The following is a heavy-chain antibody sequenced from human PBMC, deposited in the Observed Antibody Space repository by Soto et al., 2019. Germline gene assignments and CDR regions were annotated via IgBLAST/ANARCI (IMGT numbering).Heavy chain of an antibody. CDR3: ARHRGEWLSIHFDY. J-gene: IGHJ4*02. Sequence: SETLSLTCTVSGGSISSYYWSWIRQPPGKGLEWIGCIYYSGSTNYNPSLKSRVTISVDTSKNQLSLKLSSVTAADTAVYYCARHRGEWLSIHFDYWGQGTLVTVSS. D-gene: IGHD3-3*01. V-gene: IGHV4-59*08. CDR1: GGSISSYY. CDR2: IYYSGST.